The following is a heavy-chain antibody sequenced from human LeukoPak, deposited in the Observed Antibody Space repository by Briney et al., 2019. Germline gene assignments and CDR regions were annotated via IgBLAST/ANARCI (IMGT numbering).Heavy chain of an antibody. CDR3: ARQRGDSGYPRMSDF. CDR1: GFTFSSYA. Sequence: PGGSLRLSCAASGFTFSSYAMSWVRQPPGKGLEYIGSIHYSGQSYYTPSLKSRVTLSVDTSKNQFSLQLSFVTAANTAVYYCARQRGDSGYPRMSDFWGQGTLVTVSS. CDR2: IHYSGQS. V-gene: IGHV4-39*01. J-gene: IGHJ4*02. D-gene: IGHD3-22*01.